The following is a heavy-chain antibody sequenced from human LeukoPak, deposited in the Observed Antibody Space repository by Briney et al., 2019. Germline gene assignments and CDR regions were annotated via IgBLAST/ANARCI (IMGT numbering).Heavy chain of an antibody. CDR1: GFTFSSYW. D-gene: IGHD1-26*01. J-gene: IGHJ3*02. CDR2: IYSGGST. Sequence: PGGSLRLSCAASGFTFSSYWMSWVRQAPGKGLGWVSIIYSGGSTFYADSVKGRFTISRDNSKNTLYLQMNSLRAEDTAVYYCARGGSYLSAFDIWGQGTMVTVSS. CDR3: ARGGSYLSAFDI. V-gene: IGHV3-53*01.